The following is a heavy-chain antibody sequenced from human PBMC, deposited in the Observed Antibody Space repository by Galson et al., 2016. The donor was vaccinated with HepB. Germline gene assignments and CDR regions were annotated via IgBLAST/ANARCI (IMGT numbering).Heavy chain of an antibody. D-gene: IGHD3-22*01. CDR3: TGYGLGYDTSAYYTVYYYIAMYD. J-gene: IGHJ6*02. V-gene: IGHV3-73*01. CDR1: GFTFSGSA. CDR2: IRNKANSYAT. Sequence: SLRLSCAASGFTFSGSAMHWVRQASGKGLEWVGRIRNKANSYATAYAASVTGRFTLSRDDSKNTTYLQMNSLKTEDTDVYYCTGYGLGYDTSAYYTVYYYIAMYDWGQGTTVTVSS.